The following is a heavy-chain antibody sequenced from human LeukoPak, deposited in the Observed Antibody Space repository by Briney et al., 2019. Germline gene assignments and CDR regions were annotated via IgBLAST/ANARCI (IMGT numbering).Heavy chain of an antibody. CDR1: GFTVSSSY. CDR2: ISGIGDRT. Sequence: GGSLRLSCAASGFTVSSSYMTWVRQAPGKGLEWVSAISGIGDRTYNADTVKGRFTISRDNSNKTLSLQTNSPRAKDTAVYYCAKESPYVSPRQYYFDYWGQGTLVTVSS. V-gene: IGHV3-23*01. CDR3: AKESPYVSPRQYYFDY. D-gene: IGHD3-10*01. J-gene: IGHJ4*02.